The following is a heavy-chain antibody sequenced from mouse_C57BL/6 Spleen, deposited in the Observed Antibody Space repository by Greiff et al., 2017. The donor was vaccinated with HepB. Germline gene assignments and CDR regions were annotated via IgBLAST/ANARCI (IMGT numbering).Heavy chain of an antibody. Sequence: EVQLVESGGGLVQPGGSLSLSCAASGFTFTDYYMSWVRQPPGKALEWLGFIRNKANGYTTESSASVKGRFTISRDNSQSILYLQMNALRAVDSATYYCARYLYYYGSYYFDYWGQGTTLTVSS. CDR1: GFTFTDYY. D-gene: IGHD1-1*01. CDR3: ARYLYYYGSYYFDY. V-gene: IGHV7-3*01. CDR2: IRNKANGYTT. J-gene: IGHJ2*01.